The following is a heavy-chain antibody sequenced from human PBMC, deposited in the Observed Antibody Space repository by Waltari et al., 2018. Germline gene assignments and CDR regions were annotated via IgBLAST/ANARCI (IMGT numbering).Heavy chain of an antibody. Sequence: EVQLVQSGAELKTPGESLKISCQGSGYSFTSYWIGWVIQIPGKGLEWMGIIYPGDSDTRDSPSFQGQVTISADKSISTADLQWSSLKASDTAMYYCAGANYGDYPFDPWGQGTLVTVSS. CDR2: IYPGDSDT. J-gene: IGHJ5*02. D-gene: IGHD4-17*01. V-gene: IGHV5-51*01. CDR3: AGANYGDYPFDP. CDR1: GYSFTSYW.